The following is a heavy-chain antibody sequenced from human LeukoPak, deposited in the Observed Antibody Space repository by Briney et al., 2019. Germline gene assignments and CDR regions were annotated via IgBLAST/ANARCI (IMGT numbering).Heavy chain of an antibody. V-gene: IGHV3-23*01. J-gene: IGHJ3*02. CDR2: ISGSGART. CDR1: GFTFSSYG. D-gene: IGHD1-26*01. Sequence: GGSLRLSCAASGFTFSSYGMTWARQAPGKGLDWVSGISGSGARTDYADSMKGRFTISRDNAKNTLYLQMSSLRAEDTAVYYCAKGSREWELLDAFDIWGQGTMVTVSS. CDR3: AKGSREWELLDAFDI.